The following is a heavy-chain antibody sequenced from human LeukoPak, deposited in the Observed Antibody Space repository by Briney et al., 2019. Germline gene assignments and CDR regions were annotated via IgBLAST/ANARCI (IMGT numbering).Heavy chain of an antibody. D-gene: IGHD6-13*01. V-gene: IGHV1-8*01. Sequence: ASVKVSCKASGYTFTSYDINWVRQATGQGLEWMGWMNPNSGNTGYAQKFQGRVTMTEDTSTDTAYMELSSLRSEDTAVYYCATDRGGSSWWRHAFDIWGQGAMVTVSS. J-gene: IGHJ3*02. CDR2: MNPNSGNT. CDR3: ATDRGGSSWWRHAFDI. CDR1: GYTFTSYD.